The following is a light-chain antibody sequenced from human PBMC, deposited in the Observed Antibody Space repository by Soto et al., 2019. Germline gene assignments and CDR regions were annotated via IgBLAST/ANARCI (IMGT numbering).Light chain of an antibody. Sequence: QSVLTQPPSVSGAPGQRVTISCTGSDSNIGAGYDVHWYQQLPGSAPKLLIFGNNDRPSGVPDRFSGSNSGTSASLAITGLQAEDEADYYCHSYDSRLSASVFGGGTKVTVL. CDR3: HSYDSRLSASV. CDR1: DSNIGAGYD. J-gene: IGLJ3*02. CDR2: GNN. V-gene: IGLV1-40*01.